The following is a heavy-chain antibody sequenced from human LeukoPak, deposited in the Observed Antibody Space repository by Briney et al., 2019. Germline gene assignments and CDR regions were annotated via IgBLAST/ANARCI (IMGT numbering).Heavy chain of an antibody. CDR3: ARAGNNWSFDY. V-gene: IGHV4-59*01. D-gene: IGHD1-1*01. CDR2: IYYRGNT. CDR1: GDSISTYY. J-gene: IGHJ4*02. Sequence: PSETLSLTCTVSGDSISTYYWNWIRQPAGKGLEWIGYIYYRGNTNYNPSLKSRVTMAVDTSKNQFSLKVSSVTAADTAVYYCARAGNNWSFDYWGQGTLVTVSS.